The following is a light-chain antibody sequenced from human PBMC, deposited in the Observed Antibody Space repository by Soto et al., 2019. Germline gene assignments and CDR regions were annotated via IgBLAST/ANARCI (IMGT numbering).Light chain of an antibody. J-gene: IGKJ5*01. V-gene: IGKV3-20*01. Sequence: EIVLTQSPGPLSVSPGERATLSCRASQSVSSSHLAWYQQKTGQAPRLLIYNVSKRATGIPARFSGSGTGTEFTITISSLQPDDFGTYYCQQYGSSPSTFGQGTRLEIK. CDR1: QSVSSSH. CDR2: NVS. CDR3: QQYGSSPST.